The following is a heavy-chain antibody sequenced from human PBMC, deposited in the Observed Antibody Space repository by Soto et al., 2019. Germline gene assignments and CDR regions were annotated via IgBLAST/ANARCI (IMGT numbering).Heavy chain of an antibody. D-gene: IGHD3-9*01. CDR2: IYYSGST. Sequence: SETLSLTCTVSGGSISSYYWSWIRQPPGKGLEWIGYIYYSGSTNYNPSLKSRVTISVDTSKNQFSLKLSSVTAADTAVYYCARVSYYDILTGPGANFDYWGQGTLVTVSS. CDR3: ARVSYYDILTGPGANFDY. CDR1: GGSISSYY. V-gene: IGHV4-59*01. J-gene: IGHJ4*02.